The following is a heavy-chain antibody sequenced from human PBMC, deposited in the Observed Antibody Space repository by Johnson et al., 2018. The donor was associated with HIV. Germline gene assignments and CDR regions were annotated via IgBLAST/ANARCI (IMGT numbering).Heavy chain of an antibody. CDR3: ARGRGTYYYDSSGYYSRRVGAFDI. CDR2: ISGSGGST. CDR1: AFTFSNYA. J-gene: IGHJ3*02. V-gene: IGHV3-23*04. Sequence: VQLVESGGGVVQPGRSLRLSCTASAFTFSNYALHWVRQAPGKGLEWVSAISGSGGSTYSADSVKGRFTISRDNSKNSLYLQMNSLRAEDTAVYYCARGRGTYYYDSSGYYSRRVGAFDIWGQGTMVTVSS. D-gene: IGHD3-22*01.